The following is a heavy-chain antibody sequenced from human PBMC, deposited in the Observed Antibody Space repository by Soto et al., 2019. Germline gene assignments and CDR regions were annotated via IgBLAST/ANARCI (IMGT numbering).Heavy chain of an antibody. D-gene: IGHD2-15*01. CDR3: ARIVGGIVVVVAATDLYYLDY. Sequence: PSETLSLTCTVSGGSISSGDYYWSWIRQPPGKGLEWIGCIYYSGSTYYNPSLKSRVTISVDTSKNQFSLKLSSVTAADTAVYYCARIVGGIVVVVAATDLYYLDYWGQGTLVTVSS. CDR2: IYYSGST. J-gene: IGHJ4*02. V-gene: IGHV4-30-4*01. CDR1: GGSISSGDYY.